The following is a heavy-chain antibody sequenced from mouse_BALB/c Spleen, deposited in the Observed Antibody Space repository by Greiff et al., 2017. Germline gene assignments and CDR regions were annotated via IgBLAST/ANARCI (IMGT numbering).Heavy chain of an antibody. CDR1: GFDFSRYW. D-gene: IGHD2-2*01. J-gene: IGHJ4*01. CDR2: INPDSSTI. CDR3: ARRNLLWLRREGAMDY. V-gene: IGHV4-1*02. Sequence: EVKLLESGGGLVQPGGSLKLSCAASGFDFSRYWMSWVRQAPGKGLEWIGEINPDSSTINYTPSLKDKFIISRDNAKNTLYLQMSKVRSEDTALYYCARRNLLWLRREGAMDYWGQGTSVTVSS.